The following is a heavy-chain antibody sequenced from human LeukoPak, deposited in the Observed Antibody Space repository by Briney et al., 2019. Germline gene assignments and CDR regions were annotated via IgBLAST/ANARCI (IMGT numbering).Heavy chain of an antibody. V-gene: IGHV1-69*04. CDR3: ARLQKSGT. J-gene: IGHJ5*02. CDR2: IIPILGIA. Sequence: SVRVSCKASRGTFSSYAISWVRQAPGQGLEWMGRIIPILGIANYAQKFHGRVTITADKSTSTAYMELSSLRSEDTAVYYCARLQKSGTWGQGTLVTVSS. D-gene: IGHD3-10*01. CDR1: RGTFSSYA.